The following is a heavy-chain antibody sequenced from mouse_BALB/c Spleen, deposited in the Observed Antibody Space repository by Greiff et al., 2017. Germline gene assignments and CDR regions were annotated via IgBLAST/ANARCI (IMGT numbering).Heavy chain of an antibody. CDR1: GFAFSSYD. D-gene: IGHD3-1*01. Sequence: EVQVVESGGGLVKPGGSLKLSCAASGFAFSSYDMSWVRQTPEKRLEWVAYISSGGGSTYYPDTVKGRFTISRDNAKNTLYLQMSSLKSEDTAMYYCTRAGRAMDYWGQGTSVTVSS. CDR2: ISSGGGST. CDR3: TRAGRAMDY. J-gene: IGHJ4*01. V-gene: IGHV5-12-1*01.